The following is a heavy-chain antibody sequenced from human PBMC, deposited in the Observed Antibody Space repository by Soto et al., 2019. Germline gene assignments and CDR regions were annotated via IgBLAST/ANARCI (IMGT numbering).Heavy chain of an antibody. CDR3: ARAEGYSSSHFDY. D-gene: IGHD6-6*01. CDR1: GFTFSSYG. V-gene: IGHV3-33*01. J-gene: IGHJ4*02. CDR2: IWYDGSNK. Sequence: PGGSLRLSCAASGFTFSSYGMHWVRQAPGKGLEWVAVIWYDGSNKYYADSVKGRFTISRDNSKNTLYLQMNSLRAEDTAVYYCARAEGYSSSHFDYWGQGTLVTVSS.